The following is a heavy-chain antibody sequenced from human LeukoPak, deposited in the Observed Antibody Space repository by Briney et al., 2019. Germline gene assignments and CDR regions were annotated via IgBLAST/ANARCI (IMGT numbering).Heavy chain of an antibody. CDR1: GYSISSGYY. CDR3: AKDYPRGTYGTFDY. CDR2: IYYTGST. J-gene: IGHJ4*02. D-gene: IGHD4-17*01. V-gene: IGHV4-61*10. Sequence: SETLSLTCTVSGYSISSGYYWGWIRQPAGKGLEWIGYIYYTGSTNKNPSLKSRVTMSVDTSKNQFSLNLKSVTPEDTAVYYCAKDYPRGTYGTFDYWGQGTLVTVSS.